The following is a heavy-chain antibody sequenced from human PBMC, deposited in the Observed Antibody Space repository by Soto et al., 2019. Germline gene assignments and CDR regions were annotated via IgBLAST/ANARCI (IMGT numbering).Heavy chain of an antibody. Sequence: SETLSLTCTVSGGSISSSSYYWGWIRQPPGKGLEWIGSIYYSGSTYYNPSLKSRVTISVDTSKNQFSLKLSSVTAADTAVYYCARLTVSSHPWYYMDVWGKGTTVTVSS. CDR2: IYYSGST. CDR3: ARLTVSSHPWYYMDV. J-gene: IGHJ6*03. CDR1: GGSISSSSYY. V-gene: IGHV4-39*01. D-gene: IGHD6-13*01.